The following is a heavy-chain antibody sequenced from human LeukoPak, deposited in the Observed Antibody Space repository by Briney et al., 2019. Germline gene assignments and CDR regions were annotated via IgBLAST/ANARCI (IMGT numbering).Heavy chain of an antibody. D-gene: IGHD2-2*02. CDR1: GFTFSSYS. J-gene: IGHJ6*02. CDR3: ARDPSYCSSTSCYTLYYYGMDV. V-gene: IGHV3-21*01. CDR2: ISSSSSSYI. Sequence: GGSLRLSCAASGFTFSSYSMNWVRQAPGKGLEWVSSISSSSSSYIYYADSVKGRFTISRDNAKNSLYLQMNSLRAEDTAVYYCARDPSYCSSTSCYTLYYYGMDVWGQGTTVTVSS.